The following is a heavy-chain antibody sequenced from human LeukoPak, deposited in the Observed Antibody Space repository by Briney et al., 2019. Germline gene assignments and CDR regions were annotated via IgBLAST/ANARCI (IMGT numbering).Heavy chain of an antibody. CDR2: MNPNSGNT. D-gene: IGHD5-18*01. Sequence: ASVKVSCKASGYTFTSYDINWVRQATGQGLEWMGWMNPNSGNTGYAQKFQGRVTMTRNTSISTAYMELSSLRSEDTAVYYCARGSGYSYGNSKYYYYYYMDVWGKGTTVTVSS. CDR3: ARGSGYSYGNSKYYYYYYMDV. J-gene: IGHJ6*03. V-gene: IGHV1-8*01. CDR1: GYTFTSYD.